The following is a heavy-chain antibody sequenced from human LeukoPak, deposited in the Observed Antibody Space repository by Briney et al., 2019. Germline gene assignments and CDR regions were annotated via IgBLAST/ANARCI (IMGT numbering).Heavy chain of an antibody. Sequence: GGSLRLSCAASGFIFSTYAVNWVRQAPGNGLEWVSSISGSGGSTYYADSVKGRFTISRDNSKNTLYLQMSSLRAEDTAVYYCAKDRGRYYDSSGYYWGYYFDSWGQGILVTVST. CDR1: GFIFSTYA. CDR2: ISGSGGST. V-gene: IGHV3-23*01. CDR3: AKDRGRYYDSSGYYWGYYFDS. D-gene: IGHD3-22*01. J-gene: IGHJ4*02.